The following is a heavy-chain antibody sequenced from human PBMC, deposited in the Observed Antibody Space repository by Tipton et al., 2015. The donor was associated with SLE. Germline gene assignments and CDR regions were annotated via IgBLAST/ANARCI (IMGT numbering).Heavy chain of an antibody. CDR2: IYSDGDP. Sequence: SLRLSCEASGFTFTNDAMSWVRQAPGKGLEWVSMIYSDGDPHYADSVKGRFTISRDNSKNTLYLHISSLRLEDTAVYYCAKHISGSMFDFWGQGTLVTVCS. D-gene: IGHD2/OR15-2a*01. CDR3: AKHISGSMFDF. CDR1: GFTFTNDA. J-gene: IGHJ4*02. V-gene: IGHV3-23*03.